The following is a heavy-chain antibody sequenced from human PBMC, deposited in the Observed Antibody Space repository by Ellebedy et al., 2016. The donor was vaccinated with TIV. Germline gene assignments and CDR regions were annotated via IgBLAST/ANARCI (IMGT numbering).Heavy chain of an antibody. V-gene: IGHV4-39*07. D-gene: IGHD4-23*01. CDR3: ATRRGGLRWYRPVDY. Sequence: SETLSLXXTVSGGSISSSSYYWSWIRQPPGKGLEWIGEINHSGSTNYNPSLKSRVTISVDTSKNQFSLKLSSVTAADTAVYYCATRRGGLRWYRPVDYWGQGTLVTVSS. J-gene: IGHJ4*02. CDR2: INHSGST. CDR1: GGSISSSSYY.